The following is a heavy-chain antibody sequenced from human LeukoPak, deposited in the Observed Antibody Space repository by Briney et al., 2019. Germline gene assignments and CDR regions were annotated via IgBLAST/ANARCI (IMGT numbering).Heavy chain of an antibody. D-gene: IGHD3-16*02. CDR3: ARESGGVIAAPDY. J-gene: IGHJ4*02. CDR1: GGSISSGGYY. CDR2: IYYSGST. Sequence: KTSETLSLTCTVSGGSISSGGYYWSWIRQHPGKGLEWNGYIYYSGSTYYNPSLKSRVTISVDTSKNQFYLKLSSVTAADTAVYYCARESGGVIAAPDYWGQGTLVTVSS. V-gene: IGHV4-31*03.